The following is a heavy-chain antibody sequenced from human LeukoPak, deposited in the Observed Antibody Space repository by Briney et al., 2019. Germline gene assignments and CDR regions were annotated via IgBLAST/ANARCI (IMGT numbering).Heavy chain of an antibody. Sequence: KPSETLSLTCTVSGGSISSSSYYWGWIRQPPGKGLEWIGSIYYSGSTYYNPSLKSRVTISVDTSKNQFSLKLSSVTAADTAVYYCAGDYGGNGPHDYYMDVWGKGTTVTVSS. CDR1: GGSISSSSYY. D-gene: IGHD4-23*01. J-gene: IGHJ6*03. CDR3: AGDYGGNGPHDYYMDV. CDR2: IYYSGST. V-gene: IGHV4-39*07.